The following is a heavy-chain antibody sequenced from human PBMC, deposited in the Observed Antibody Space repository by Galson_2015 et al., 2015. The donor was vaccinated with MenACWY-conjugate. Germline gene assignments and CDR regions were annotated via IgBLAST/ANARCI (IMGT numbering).Heavy chain of an antibody. J-gene: IGHJ6*02. CDR1: GVTFRDYA. Sequence: TLRLSCAASGVTFRDYAMTWGRLAPGTGLEWIAAISGSGANTYYADSVKGRFTISRDNSKDTVYLQLNSLRAEDTAVYYCEKTQKLIYFYYGMDVWGQGTTVTVSS. CDR3: EKTQKLIYFYYGMDV. D-gene: IGHD6-6*01. CDR2: ISGSGANT. V-gene: IGHV3-23*01.